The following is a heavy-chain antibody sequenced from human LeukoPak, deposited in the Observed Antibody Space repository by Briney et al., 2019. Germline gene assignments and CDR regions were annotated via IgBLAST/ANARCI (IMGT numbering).Heavy chain of an antibody. CDR3: AKDPGSSGYYIYYYYYMDV. CDR1: GFTFSSYV. Sequence: GRSLRLSCAASGFTFSSYVMHWVRQAPGKGLEWVAIISYDGSNEYYADSVKGRFTISRDNSKNTLYLQMNSLRAEDTAVYYCAKDPGSSGYYIYYYYYMDVWGKGTTVTISS. D-gene: IGHD3-22*01. J-gene: IGHJ6*03. V-gene: IGHV3-30*04. CDR2: ISYDGSNE.